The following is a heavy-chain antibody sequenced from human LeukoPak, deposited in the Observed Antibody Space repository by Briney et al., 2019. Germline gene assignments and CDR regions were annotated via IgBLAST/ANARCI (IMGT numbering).Heavy chain of an antibody. J-gene: IGHJ3*02. Sequence: GVSLQSSFKGSGYGFTSYWIGWVRPMPGKGRGWMGIIYPGDSDTRYSPSFQGQVTISADKSISTAYLQWSSLKASDTAMYYCASYYSSSRYDAFDIWGQGTMVTVSS. CDR1: GYGFTSYW. CDR3: ASYYSSSRYDAFDI. D-gene: IGHD6-13*01. CDR2: IYPGDSDT. V-gene: IGHV5-51*01.